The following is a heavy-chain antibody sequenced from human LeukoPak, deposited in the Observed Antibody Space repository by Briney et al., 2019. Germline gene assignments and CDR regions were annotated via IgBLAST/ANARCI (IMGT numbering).Heavy chain of an antibody. CDR2: ITSTSTYI. D-gene: IGHD5-12*01. J-gene: IGHJ4*02. CDR3: VRRGPNNSGLDY. CDR1: GFTFSSYT. Sequence: GGSLRLSCAASGFTFSSYTFNWVRQAPGRGLEWVASITSTSTYIYYADSVQGRFAVSRDNAKNSLYLQMNSLRAEDTAVFYCVRRGPNNSGLDYWGQGTLVTVSS. V-gene: IGHV3-21*01.